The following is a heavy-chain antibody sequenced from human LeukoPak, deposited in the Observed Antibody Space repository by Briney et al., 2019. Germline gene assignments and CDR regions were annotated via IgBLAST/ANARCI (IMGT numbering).Heavy chain of an antibody. CDR2: IDANNGDT. D-gene: IGHD4-11*01. Sequence: GASVKVSCKASGYTFRGNYIHWLRQAPGQGLAWMGWIDANNGDTKSAQKFQGRVTMSRDTSISTAYMDLSSLSPDDAAVYYCARDPSSVTLYFFDYWGQGTLVTVSS. V-gene: IGHV1-2*02. CDR1: GYTFRGNY. J-gene: IGHJ4*02. CDR3: ARDPSSVTLYFFDY.